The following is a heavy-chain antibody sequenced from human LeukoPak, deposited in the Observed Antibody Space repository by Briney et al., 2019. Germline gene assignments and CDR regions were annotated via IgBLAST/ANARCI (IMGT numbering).Heavy chain of an antibody. V-gene: IGHV4-4*07. CDR3: ARHSGRVIDDDNWFDP. J-gene: IGHJ5*02. D-gene: IGHD3-16*01. Sequence: SETLSLTCTVSGGSISSYYWSWIRQPAGKGLEWIGRIYTSGSTNYNPSLKSRVTMSVDTSKNQFSLKLSSVTAADTAVYYCARHSGRVIDDDNWFDPWGQGTLVTVSS. CDR1: GGSISSYY. CDR2: IYTSGST.